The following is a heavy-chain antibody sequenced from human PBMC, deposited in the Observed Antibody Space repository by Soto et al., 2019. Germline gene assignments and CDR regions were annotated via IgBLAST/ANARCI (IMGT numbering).Heavy chain of an antibody. Sequence: SETLSLTCTVSGGTISSYYWSWIRQPPGKGLEWIGYIYYSGSTNYNPSLKSRVTISVDTSKNQFSLKLSSVTAADTAVYYCARGLSYGDYVDYWGQGTLVTVSS. J-gene: IGHJ4*02. D-gene: IGHD4-17*01. CDR3: ARGLSYGDYVDY. CDR2: IYYSGST. CDR1: GGTISSYY. V-gene: IGHV4-59*01.